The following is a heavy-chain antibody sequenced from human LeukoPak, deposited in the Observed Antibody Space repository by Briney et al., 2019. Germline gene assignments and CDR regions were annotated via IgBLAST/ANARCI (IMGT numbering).Heavy chain of an antibody. Sequence: GGSLRLSCAASGFTFSSYSMNWVRQAPGKGLEWVSSISSSSSYIYYADSVKGRFTISRDNAKNSLYLQMNSLRAEDTAVYYCARDLEYCGGDCYSTFDYWGQGTLVTVSS. J-gene: IGHJ4*02. V-gene: IGHV3-21*01. D-gene: IGHD2-21*02. CDR3: ARDLEYCGGDCYSTFDY. CDR1: GFTFSSYS. CDR2: ISSSSSYI.